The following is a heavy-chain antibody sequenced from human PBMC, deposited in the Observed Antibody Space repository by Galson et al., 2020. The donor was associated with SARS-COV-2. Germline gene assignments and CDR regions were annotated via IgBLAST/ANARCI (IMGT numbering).Heavy chain of an antibody. V-gene: IGHV4-38-2*02. CDR2: VYPSGTT. CDR1: GYSVSTTNY. D-gene: IGHD3-22*01. J-gene: IGHJ2*01. Sequence: SETLSLTCTVSGYSVSTTNYWGWVRQPPGRGLEWIGSVYPSGTTYYNPSLKSRVTVSVDTSKNQFSLRLDSVTAADTALYYCARQGVNMIVLVTVPGWYFDLWGRGTLVTVSS. CDR3: ARQGVNMIVLVTVPGWYFDL.